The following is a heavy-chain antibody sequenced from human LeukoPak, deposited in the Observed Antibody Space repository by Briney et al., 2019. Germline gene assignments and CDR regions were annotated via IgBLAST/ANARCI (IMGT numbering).Heavy chain of an antibody. J-gene: IGHJ4*02. Sequence: ESLKISCKGSGYSFTSYWIGWLRQMPGKVLELIGISYPGDSDTRYSPSFQGQVTISADKSISTAYLQWSSLKASDTAMYYCARRYGSGSYERYFDYWGQGTLVTVSS. CDR2: SYPGDSDT. V-gene: IGHV5-51*01. CDR1: GYSFTSYW. CDR3: ARRYGSGSYERYFDY. D-gene: IGHD3-10*01.